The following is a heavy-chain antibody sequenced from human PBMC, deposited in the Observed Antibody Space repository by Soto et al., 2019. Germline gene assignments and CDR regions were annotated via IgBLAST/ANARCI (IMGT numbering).Heavy chain of an antibody. J-gene: IGHJ5*02. Sequence: GGSLRLSCSASGFTFSSYAMHWVRQAPGKGLEYVSAISSNGGSTYYVDSVKGRFTISRYNSKNTLYLQMSSLRAEDTAVYYCVKDPRYDILTGYGDIWFDPWGQGTLVTVSS. D-gene: IGHD3-9*01. CDR1: GFTFSSYA. CDR3: VKDPRYDILTGYGDIWFDP. V-gene: IGHV3-64D*08. CDR2: ISSNGGST.